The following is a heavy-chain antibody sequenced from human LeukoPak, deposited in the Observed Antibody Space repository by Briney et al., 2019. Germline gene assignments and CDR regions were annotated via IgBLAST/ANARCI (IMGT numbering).Heavy chain of an antibody. CDR2: ISSSSSTI. CDR3: AISAHSSSWMPDY. CDR1: GFTFSSYS. Sequence: PGGSLRLSCAASGFTFSSYSMNWVRQAPGKGLEWVSYISSSSSTIYYADSVKGRFTISRDNAKNSLYLQMNSLRAEDTALYYCAISAHSSSWMPDYWGQGTLVTVSS. J-gene: IGHJ4*02. D-gene: IGHD6-13*01. V-gene: IGHV3-48*01.